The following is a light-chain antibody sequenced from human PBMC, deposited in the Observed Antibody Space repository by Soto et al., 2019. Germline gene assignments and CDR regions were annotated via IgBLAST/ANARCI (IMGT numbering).Light chain of an antibody. V-gene: IGKV3-11*01. Sequence: EIVLTQSPATLSLSPGERGTLSCRASQGVSSYLAWYQQKPGQAPRLLIYDASNRAAGIPARFSGSGSGTDFTLTISSLEPEDFVVYYCQQRSNWPYTFGLGTKLEFQ. CDR2: DAS. CDR1: QGVSSY. CDR3: QQRSNWPYT. J-gene: IGKJ2*01.